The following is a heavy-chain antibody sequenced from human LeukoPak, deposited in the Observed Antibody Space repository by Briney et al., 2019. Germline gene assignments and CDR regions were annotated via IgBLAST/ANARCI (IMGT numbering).Heavy chain of an antibody. CDR3: ARDLLNYYYYGMDV. Sequence: GGSLRLSCAASGFTFSSNSMNWVRQAPGKGLEWVSYISSKSTTTYYADSVKGRFTISRDNAKNSLHLQMNSLRAEDTAVYYCARDLLNYYYYGMDVWGQGTTVTVSS. V-gene: IGHV3-48*04. D-gene: IGHD2-15*01. CDR2: ISSKSTTT. CDR1: GFTFSSNS. J-gene: IGHJ6*02.